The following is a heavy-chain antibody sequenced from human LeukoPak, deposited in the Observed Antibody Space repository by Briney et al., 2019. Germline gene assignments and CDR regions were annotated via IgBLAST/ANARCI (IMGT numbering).Heavy chain of an antibody. J-gene: IGHJ4*02. CDR3: AKGSSFMVRGVIINY. CDR1: GFTFSSYA. V-gene: IGHV3-23*01. Sequence: GGSLRLSCAASGFTFSSYAMSWVRQAPGKGLEWVSAISGSGGSTYYADSVRGRFTISKDNSKNTLYLQMNSLRAEDTAVYYCAKGSSFMVRGVIINYWGQGTLVTVSS. CDR2: ISGSGGST. D-gene: IGHD3-10*01.